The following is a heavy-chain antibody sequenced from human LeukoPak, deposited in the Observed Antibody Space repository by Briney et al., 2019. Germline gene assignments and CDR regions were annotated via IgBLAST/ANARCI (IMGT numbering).Heavy chain of an antibody. CDR2: ISYDGSNK. V-gene: IGHV3-30-3*01. CDR3: AKEYYNYYMDV. Sequence: GGSLRLSCAASGFTFSSYAMHWVRQAPGKGLEWVAVISYDGSNKYYADSVKGRFTISRDNSKNTLYLQMNSLRAEDTAVYYCAKEYYNYYMDVWGKGTTVTVSS. J-gene: IGHJ6*03. CDR1: GFTFSSYA.